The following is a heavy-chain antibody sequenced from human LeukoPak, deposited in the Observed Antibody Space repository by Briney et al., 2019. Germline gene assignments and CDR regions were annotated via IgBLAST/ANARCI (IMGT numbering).Heavy chain of an antibody. V-gene: IGHV4-38-2*02. CDR2: IDHSGST. J-gene: IGHJ4*02. CDR3: ARVRGYCSSTICYRYYFDY. D-gene: IGHD2-2*01. CDR1: GYSISSGYY. Sequence: MTSETLSLTCTVSGYSISSGYYWGWIRQPPGKGLEWIGTIDHSGSTYYNPSLKSRVTISVDTSKNQFSLKLTSVTAADTAVYYCARVRGYCSSTICYRYYFDYWGQGTLVTVSS.